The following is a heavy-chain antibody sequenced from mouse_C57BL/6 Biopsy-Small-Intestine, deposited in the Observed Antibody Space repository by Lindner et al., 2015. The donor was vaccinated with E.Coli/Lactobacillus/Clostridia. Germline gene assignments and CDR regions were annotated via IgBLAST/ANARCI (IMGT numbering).Heavy chain of an antibody. CDR1: GYTFTSYG. D-gene: IGHD1-1*01. CDR3: ARETTVVATKAMDY. Sequence: QLQGSLELSWRGLGASVKLSCKASGYTFTSYGISWVKQRTGQGLEWIGEIYPRSGNTYYNEKFKGKATLTADKSSSTAYMELRSLTSEDSAVYFCARETTVVATKAMDYWGQGTSVTVSS. V-gene: IGHV1-81*01. J-gene: IGHJ4*01. CDR2: IYPRSGNT.